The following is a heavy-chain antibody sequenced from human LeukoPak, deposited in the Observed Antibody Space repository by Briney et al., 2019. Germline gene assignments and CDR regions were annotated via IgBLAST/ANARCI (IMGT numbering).Heavy chain of an antibody. CDR2: MNPNSGNT. Sequence: GASVKVSCKASGYTFTSYGISWARQATGQGLEWMGWMNPNSGNTGYAQKFQGRVTMTRNTSISTAYMELSSLRAEDTAVYYCARTHYYDSSGYAFDYWGQGTLVTVSS. CDR3: ARTHYYDSSGYAFDY. V-gene: IGHV1-8*02. D-gene: IGHD3-22*01. CDR1: GYTFTSYG. J-gene: IGHJ4*02.